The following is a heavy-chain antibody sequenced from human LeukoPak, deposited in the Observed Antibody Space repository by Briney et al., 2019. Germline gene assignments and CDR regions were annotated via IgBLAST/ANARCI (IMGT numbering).Heavy chain of an antibody. CDR3: ARANPIGYSSSWYYFDY. CDR2: IYYSGST. CDR1: GGSISSGGYY. V-gene: IGHV4-31*03. Sequence: SETLSLTCTVSGGSISSGGYYWGWIRQHPGKGLEWIGHIYYSGSTYYNPSLKSRVTISVDTSKNQFSLKLSSVTAADTAVYYCARANPIGYSSSWYYFDYWGQGTLVTVSS. D-gene: IGHD6-13*01. J-gene: IGHJ4*02.